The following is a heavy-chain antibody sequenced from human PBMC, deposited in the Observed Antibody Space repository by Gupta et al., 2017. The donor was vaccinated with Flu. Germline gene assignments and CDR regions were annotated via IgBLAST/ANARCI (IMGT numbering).Heavy chain of an antibody. CDR1: GYTFTGYY. J-gene: IGHJ6*02. CDR3: ARDYCGGDCYSYGMDV. Sequence: QVQLVQSGAEVKKPGASVKVSCKASGYTFTGYYMHWVRQAPGQGLEWMGWIKPNSGGTNYAQQFQDRVTMTRDTSISTAYMELSRLRSDDTAVYYCARDYCGGDCYSYGMDVWGQGTTVTVSS. CDR2: IKPNSGGT. V-gene: IGHV1-2*02. D-gene: IGHD2-21*02.